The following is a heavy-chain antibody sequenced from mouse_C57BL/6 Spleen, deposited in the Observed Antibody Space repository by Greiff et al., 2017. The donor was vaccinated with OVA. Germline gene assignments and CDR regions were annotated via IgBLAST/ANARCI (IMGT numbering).Heavy chain of an antibody. J-gene: IGHJ3*01. Sequence: EVKLMESGEGLVKPGGSLKLSCAASGFTFSSYAMSWVRQTPEKRLEWVAYISSGGDYIYYADTVKGRFTISRDNARNTLYLQMSSLKSEDTAMYYCTREGITTVVARRFAYWGQGTLVSVSA. D-gene: IGHD1-1*01. V-gene: IGHV5-9-1*02. CDR2: ISSGGDYI. CDR3: TREGITTVVARRFAY. CDR1: GFTFSSYA.